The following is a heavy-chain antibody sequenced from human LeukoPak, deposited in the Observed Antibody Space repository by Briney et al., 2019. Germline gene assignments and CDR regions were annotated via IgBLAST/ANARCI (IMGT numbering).Heavy chain of an antibody. J-gene: IGHJ4*02. V-gene: IGHV3-30*03. Sequence: PGRSLRLSCAASGFTFSSYGMHWVRQAPGKGLEWVAVISYDGSNKYYADSVKGRFTISRDNSKNTLYLQMNSLRAEDTAVYYCATSSGHKTNLPFDYWGQGTLVTVSS. CDR1: GFTFSSYG. CDR2: ISYDGSNK. D-gene: IGHD6-19*01. CDR3: ATSSGHKTNLPFDY.